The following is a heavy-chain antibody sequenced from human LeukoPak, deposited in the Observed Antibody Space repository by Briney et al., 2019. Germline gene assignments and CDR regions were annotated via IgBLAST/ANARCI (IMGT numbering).Heavy chain of an antibody. J-gene: IGHJ4*02. V-gene: IGHV1-69*01. CDR1: GGTFSSYA. D-gene: IGHD6-19*01. CDR2: IIPIFGTA. CDR3: ARDTRIAVAGYFDY. Sequence: ASVKVSCKASGGTFSSYAISWVRQAPGQGLEWMGGIIPIFGTANYAQKFQGRVTITADESTSTAYMELSSLRSEDTAVYYCARDTRIAVAGYFDYWGQGTLVTVSS.